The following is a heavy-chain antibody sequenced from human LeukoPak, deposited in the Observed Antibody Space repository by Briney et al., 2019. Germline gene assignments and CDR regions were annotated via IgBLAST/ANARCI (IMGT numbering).Heavy chain of an antibody. J-gene: IGHJ4*02. CDR3: AKAGLDEYDYVWGLSYYFDY. CDR2: ISGSGGST. Sequence: QTGGSLRLSCAASGFTFSSYAMSWVRQAPGKGLEWVSAISGSGGSTYYADSVKGRFTISRDNSKNTLYLQMNSLRAEDTAVYYCAKAGLDEYDYVWGLSYYFDYWGQGTLVTVSS. D-gene: IGHD3-16*01. V-gene: IGHV3-23*01. CDR1: GFTFSSYA.